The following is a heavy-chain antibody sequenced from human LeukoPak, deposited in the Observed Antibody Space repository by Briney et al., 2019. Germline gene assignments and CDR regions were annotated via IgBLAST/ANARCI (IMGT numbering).Heavy chain of an antibody. J-gene: IGHJ4*02. D-gene: IGHD3-22*01. CDR1: GGSISSYY. Sequence: SETLSLTCAVSGGSISSYYWSWIRQPPGKGLEWIGDIYDSGGTNYNPSLKSRVTISVDTSKNQFSLNLSSVTAADTAVYYCARVRDYYDSSGYYFDYWGQGTLVTVSS. CDR2: IYDSGGT. CDR3: ARVRDYYDSSGYYFDY. V-gene: IGHV4-59*01.